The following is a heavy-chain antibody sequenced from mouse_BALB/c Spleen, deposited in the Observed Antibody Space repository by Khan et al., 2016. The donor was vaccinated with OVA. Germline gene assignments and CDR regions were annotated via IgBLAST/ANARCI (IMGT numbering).Heavy chain of an antibody. V-gene: IGHV5-12-2*01. CDR2: ISNGGGSA. CDR1: GFTFSSYT. Sequence: EVELVESGGDLVQPGGSLKLSCAASGFTFSSYTMSWVRQTPEKRLEWVAFISNGGGSAYYPDTVKGRFTISRDNAKNTLYLQMSSLKSEDTSMYYCARPSTTEYDYAIDYWGQGTSVTVSS. D-gene: IGHD1-1*01. J-gene: IGHJ4*01. CDR3: ARPSTTEYDYAIDY.